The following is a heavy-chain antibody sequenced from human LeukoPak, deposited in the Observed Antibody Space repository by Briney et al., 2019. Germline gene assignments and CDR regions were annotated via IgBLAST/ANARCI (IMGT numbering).Heavy chain of an antibody. V-gene: IGHV3-23*01. CDR1: GFTFSSYA. D-gene: IGHD3/OR15-3a*01. J-gene: IGHJ4*02. Sequence: GGSLRLSCAASGFTFSSYAMSWVRQAPGKGLEWVSAISGSGGSTYYADSVKGRFTISRDNSKNTLYLQMNSLRAEDTAVYYCAKSGLMVFGVVISPYYFDYWGQGTLVTVSS. CDR3: AKSGLMVFGVVISPYYFDY. CDR2: ISGSGGST.